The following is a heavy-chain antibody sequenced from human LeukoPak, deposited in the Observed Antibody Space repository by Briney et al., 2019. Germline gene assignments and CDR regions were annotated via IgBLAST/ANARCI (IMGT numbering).Heavy chain of an antibody. J-gene: IGHJ4*02. V-gene: IGHV1-24*01. D-gene: IGHD1-26*01. CDR2: FDPEDGET. CDR1: GYTLTELS. CDR3: ATVAGSYQAPFDY. Sequence: ASVKVSCKVSGYTLTELSMHWVRQAPGKGLEWMGGFDPEDGETIYAQKFQGRVTMTEDTSTDTAYMELSSLRPEDTAVYYCATVAGSYQAPFDYWGQGTLVTVSS.